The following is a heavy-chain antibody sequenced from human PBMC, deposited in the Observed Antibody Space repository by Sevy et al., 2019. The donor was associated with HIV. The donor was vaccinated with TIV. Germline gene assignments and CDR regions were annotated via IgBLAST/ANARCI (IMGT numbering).Heavy chain of an antibody. CDR3: AKDRVSGSYYSGDFDY. CDR1: GFTFSSYE. D-gene: IGHD3-10*01. CDR2: ISSSGTTI. Sequence: GGSLRLSCAASGFTFSSYEMTWVRQAPGKGLEWVSSISSSGTTIYYGDSVEGRFTISRDNPKNSLYLQMNSLRAEDTAVYYCAKDRVSGSYYSGDFDYWGQGTLVTVSS. J-gene: IGHJ4*02. V-gene: IGHV3-48*03.